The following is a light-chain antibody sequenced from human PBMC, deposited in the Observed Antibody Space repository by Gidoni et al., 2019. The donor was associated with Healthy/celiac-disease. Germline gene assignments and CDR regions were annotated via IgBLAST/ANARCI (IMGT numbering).Light chain of an antibody. CDR2: DAS. Sequence: DIQMTQSPSTLSASVGDRLTITCRASQSISSWLAWYQQKPGKAPKLLIYDASSLESGVPSRFSGSGSGTEFTLTISSLQPDDFATYYCQQYNSYPYTFGQGTKLEIK. CDR3: QQYNSYPYT. V-gene: IGKV1-5*01. J-gene: IGKJ2*01. CDR1: QSISSW.